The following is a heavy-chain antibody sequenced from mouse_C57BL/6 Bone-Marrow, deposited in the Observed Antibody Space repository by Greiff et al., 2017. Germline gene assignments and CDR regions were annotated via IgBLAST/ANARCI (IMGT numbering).Heavy chain of an antibody. J-gene: IGHJ1*03. Sequence: GQLQQPGAELVKPGASVKMSCKASGYTFTSYWITWVKQRPGQGLEWIGDIYPGSGSTNYNEKFTSKATLTVDTHSSTSYMQLSSLTSEDSAVYYCARPYYSNYWYFDVWGTG. CDR3: ARPYYSNYWYFDV. V-gene: IGHV1-55*01. CDR1: GYTFTSYW. D-gene: IGHD2-5*01. CDR2: IYPGSGST.